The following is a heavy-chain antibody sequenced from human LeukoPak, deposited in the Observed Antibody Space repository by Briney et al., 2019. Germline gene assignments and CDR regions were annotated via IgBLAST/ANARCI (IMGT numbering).Heavy chain of an antibody. CDR2: VFHTGDT. CDR3: AGHISTVTTGSYFDY. D-gene: IGHD4-17*01. CDR1: GGSIRSYY. J-gene: IGHJ4*02. Sequence: SETLSLTCTVSGGSIRSYYWSWIRQPPGKGLEWIGYVFHTGDTNYNPSLKSRGTISADTSKNQFSLKISSVTAADTAVYYCAGHISTVTTGSYFDYWGQGTLVTVSS. V-gene: IGHV4-59*08.